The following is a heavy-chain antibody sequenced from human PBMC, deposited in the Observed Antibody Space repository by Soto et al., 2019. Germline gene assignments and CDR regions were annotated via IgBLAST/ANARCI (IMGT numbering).Heavy chain of an antibody. D-gene: IGHD6-19*01. CDR2: IIPFFGTT. CDR1: GGTFSSCG. CDR3: ASEERSSWYGSPFDY. J-gene: IGHJ4*02. Sequence: ASVKVSCKASGGTFSSCGVSWVRQAPGQGLEWMGRIIPFFGTTNYAQKFQGRVTITADDSTTTAYLELSSLKSDDTAVYYCASEERSSWYGSPFDYWGQGTLVTVSS. V-gene: IGHV1-69*13.